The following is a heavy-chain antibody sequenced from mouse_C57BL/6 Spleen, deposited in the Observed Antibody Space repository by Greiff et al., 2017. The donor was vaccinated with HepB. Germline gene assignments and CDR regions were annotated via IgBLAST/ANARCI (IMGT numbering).Heavy chain of an antibody. CDR2: IDPSDSET. J-gene: IGHJ4*01. CDR3: ARGYYGNYEGYYYAMDY. D-gene: IGHD2-1*01. Sequence: QVQLKQPGAELVRPGSSVKLSCKASGYTFTSYWMHWVKQRPIQGLEWIGNIDPSDSETHYNQKFKDKATLTVDKSSSTAYMQLSSLTSEDSAVYYCARGYYGNYEGYYYAMDYWGQGTSVTVSS. CDR1: GYTFTSYW. V-gene: IGHV1-52*01.